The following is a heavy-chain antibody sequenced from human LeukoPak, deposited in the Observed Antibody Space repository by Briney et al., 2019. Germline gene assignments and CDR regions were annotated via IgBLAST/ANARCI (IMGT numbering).Heavy chain of an antibody. CDR2: ISWNSGSI. CDR3: AKDMDDNQPAGFDY. Sequence: KSGGSLRLSCAASGFTFDDYAMHWVRQAPGKGLEWVSGISWNSGSIGYADSVKGRFTISRDNAKNSLYLQMNSLRAEDTALYYCAKDMDDNQPAGFDYWGQGTLVTVSS. J-gene: IGHJ4*02. V-gene: IGHV3-9*01. D-gene: IGHD3-9*01. CDR1: GFTFDDYA.